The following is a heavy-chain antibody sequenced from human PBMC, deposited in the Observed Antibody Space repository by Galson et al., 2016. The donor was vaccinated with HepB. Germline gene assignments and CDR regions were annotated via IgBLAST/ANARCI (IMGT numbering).Heavy chain of an antibody. V-gene: IGHV3-21*01. CDR1: GSTFSSCS. CDR3: ARVWGGGLDY. J-gene: IGHJ4*02. Sequence: SLRLSCAASGSTFSSCSMNWVRQAPGKGLEWVSSISSSSSYIYYADSVKGRFTISRDNAKNSLYLQMNSLRAEDTAVYYCARVWGGGLDYWGQGTLVTVSS. D-gene: IGHD3-16*01. CDR2: ISSSSSYI.